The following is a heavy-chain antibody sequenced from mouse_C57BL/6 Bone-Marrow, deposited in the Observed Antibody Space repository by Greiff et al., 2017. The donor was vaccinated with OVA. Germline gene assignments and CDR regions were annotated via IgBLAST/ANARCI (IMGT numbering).Heavy chain of an antibody. J-gene: IGHJ3*01. CDR3: VAFYYGYDECAY. Sequence: QVQLQQSGPGLVQPSPSLSITCTASGFSLTSYGVHWVRQSPGQGLEWLGEIWRGGRTDYKAAYMSRQTITKDSSKSQVYFDMNSLQADVTAIYCCVAFYYGYDECAYGGQGTLVTVSA. D-gene: IGHD2-2*01. V-gene: IGHV2-5*01. CDR1: GFSLTSYG. CDR2: IWRGGRT.